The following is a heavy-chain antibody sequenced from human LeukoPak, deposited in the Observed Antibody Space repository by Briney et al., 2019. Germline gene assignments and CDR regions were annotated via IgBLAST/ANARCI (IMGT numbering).Heavy chain of an antibody. V-gene: IGHV4-38-2*02. CDR1: GYSISNGYY. J-gene: IGHJ4*02. CDR2: IYHRGST. Sequence: SETLSLTCTVSGYSISNGYYWGWIRPPPGKGLEWVGSIYHRGSTFYNPSLRSRVTISLDRSKNQFSLKLTSVTAANTALYYCARVHDGDYIDYWGQGTLVTVSS. CDR3: ARVHDGDYIDY. D-gene: IGHD4-17*01.